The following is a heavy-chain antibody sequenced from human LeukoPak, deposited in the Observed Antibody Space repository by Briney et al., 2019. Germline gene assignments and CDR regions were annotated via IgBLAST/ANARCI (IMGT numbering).Heavy chain of an antibody. CDR1: GFTFSSNG. CDR2: ISYDGSNK. V-gene: IGHV3-30*03. J-gene: IGHJ4*02. CDR3: ARVTLAVADQFDY. Sequence: PGGSLRLSCAASGFTFSSNGMHWVRQAPGKGLEWVAVISYDGSNKHYADSVKGRFTISRDNSKNTLYLQMNSLRAEDTAVYYCARVTLAVADQFDYWGQGTLVTVSS. D-gene: IGHD6-19*01.